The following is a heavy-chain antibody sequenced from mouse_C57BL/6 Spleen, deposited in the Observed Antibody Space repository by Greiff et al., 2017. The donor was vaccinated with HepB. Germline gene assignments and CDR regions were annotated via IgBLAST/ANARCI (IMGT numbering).Heavy chain of an antibody. CDR3: ATQLGRKYFDV. CDR2: IYPGSGNT. CDR1: GYTFTDYY. Sequence: QVQLKESGAELVRPGASVKLSCKASGYTFTDYYINWVKQRPGQGLEWIARIYPGSGNTYYNEKFKGKATLTAEKSSSTAYMQLSSLTSEDSAVYFCATQLGRKYFDVWGTETTVTVSS. J-gene: IGHJ1*03. V-gene: IGHV1-76*01. D-gene: IGHD4-1*02.